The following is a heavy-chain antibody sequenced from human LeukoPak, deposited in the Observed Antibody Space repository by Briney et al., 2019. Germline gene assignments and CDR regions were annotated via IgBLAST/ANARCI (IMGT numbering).Heavy chain of an antibody. J-gene: IGHJ3*02. CDR3: AIPNPDYYDSSGYFPVLYAFDI. CDR1: GYTLTELS. D-gene: IGHD3-22*01. Sequence: ASVKVSCKVSGYTLTELSMHWVRQAPGKGLEWMGGFDPEDGETIYAQKFQGRVTMTEDTSTDTAYMELSSLRSEDTAVYYCAIPNPDYYDSSGYFPVLYAFDIWGQGTMVTVSS. V-gene: IGHV1-24*01. CDR2: FDPEDGET.